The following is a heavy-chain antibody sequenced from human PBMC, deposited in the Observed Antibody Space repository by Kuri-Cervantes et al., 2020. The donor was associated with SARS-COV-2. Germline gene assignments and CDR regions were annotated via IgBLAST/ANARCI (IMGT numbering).Heavy chain of an antibody. V-gene: IGHV3-48*01. Sequence: ETLSLTCAASGFTFSSYSMNWVRQAPGKGLEWVSYISSSSSTIYYADSVKGRFTISRDNAKNSLYLQMNSLRAEDTAVYYCAREESSSTQDYWGQGTLVTVSS. CDR3: AREESSSTQDY. CDR1: GFTFSSYS. D-gene: IGHD6-6*01. CDR2: ISSSSSTI. J-gene: IGHJ4*02.